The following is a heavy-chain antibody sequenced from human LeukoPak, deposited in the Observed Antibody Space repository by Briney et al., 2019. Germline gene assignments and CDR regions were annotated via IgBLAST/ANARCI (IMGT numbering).Heavy chain of an antibody. V-gene: IGHV3-23*01. J-gene: IGHJ4*02. CDR2: INGRDGRT. Sequence: GGSLRLSCAASGYSFGSYWMYWVRQAPGKGLEWVASINGRDGRTFYADSVKGRFTISRDNPKNTLYLQMNSLRGEDTAVYYCTKKEYDNSDFDLDYWGQGTLVTVSS. CDR1: GYSFGSYW. CDR3: TKKEYDNSDFDLDY. D-gene: IGHD3-22*01.